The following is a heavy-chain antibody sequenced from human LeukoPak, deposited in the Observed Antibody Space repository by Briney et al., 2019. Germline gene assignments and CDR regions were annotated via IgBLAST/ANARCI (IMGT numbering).Heavy chain of an antibody. CDR2: IYYSGGT. CDR3: ARHVTISGPYDASDI. J-gene: IGHJ3*02. Sequence: SETLSLTCTVSGDSISSYYWSWIRQPPGKGLEWIGYIYYSGGTDYNPSLKSRVTITVDTSKNQFSLKLRSVTAADTAVYYCARHVTISGPYDASDIWGQGTMVTVSP. D-gene: IGHD5-24*01. V-gene: IGHV4-59*08. CDR1: GDSISSYY.